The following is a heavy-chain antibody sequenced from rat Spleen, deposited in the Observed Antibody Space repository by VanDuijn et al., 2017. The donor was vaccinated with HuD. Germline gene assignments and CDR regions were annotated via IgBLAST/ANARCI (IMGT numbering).Heavy chain of an antibody. Sequence: EVQVLESGGGLVQPGNSLKLSCATSGFTFSTAWMYWFRQFPEKRLERVARIKAKSNNYATDYTESVKGRFTISRDDSKSSIYLQMNNLKGEDTAIYYCTWNWNYWGQGVMVTVSS. D-gene: IGHD4-2*01. CDR1: GFTFSTAW. V-gene: IGHV6-6*01. J-gene: IGHJ2*01. CDR2: IKAKSNNYAT. CDR3: TWNWNY.